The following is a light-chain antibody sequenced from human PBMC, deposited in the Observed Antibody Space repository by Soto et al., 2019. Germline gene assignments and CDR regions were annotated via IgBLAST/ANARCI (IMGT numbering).Light chain of an antibody. CDR3: SAYTTSSTLLYV. CDR1: SSDIGGYSY. J-gene: IGLJ1*01. V-gene: IGLV2-14*01. Sequence: QSALTQPASVSGSPGQSITISCIGTSSDIGGYSYVSWYQQHPGKAPKLMIYDVRNRPSGVSNRFSGSKSGNTASLTISGLQADDDADYYCSAYTTSSTLLYVFGTGTKLTVL. CDR2: DVR.